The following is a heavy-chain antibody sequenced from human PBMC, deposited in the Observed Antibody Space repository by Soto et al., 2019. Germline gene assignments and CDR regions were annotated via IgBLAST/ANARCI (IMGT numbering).Heavy chain of an antibody. Sequence: GGSLRLSCAASGFTFSSYAMSWVRQAPGKGLEWVSAISGSGGSTYYADSVKGRFTISRDNSKNTLYLQMNSLRAEDTAVYYCAKGHRGHGSGSYLNYYYGMDVWGQGTTVTVSS. J-gene: IGHJ6*02. CDR3: AKGHRGHGSGSYLNYYYGMDV. CDR2: ISGSGGST. D-gene: IGHD3-10*01. CDR1: GFTFSSYA. V-gene: IGHV3-23*01.